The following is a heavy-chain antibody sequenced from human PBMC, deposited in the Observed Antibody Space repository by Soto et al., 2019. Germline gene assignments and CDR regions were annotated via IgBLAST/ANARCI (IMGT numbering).Heavy chain of an antibody. CDR1: GYSFTSYW. CDR3: ARQLRNYYDSSGYPDAFDI. CDR2: IYPGDSDT. J-gene: IGHJ3*02. D-gene: IGHD3-22*01. V-gene: IGHV5-51*01. Sequence: GESLKISCKGSGYSFTSYWIGWVRQMPGKGLEWMGIIYPGDSDTRYSPPFQGQVTISADKSISTAYLQWSSLKASDTAMYYCARQLRNYYDSSGYPDAFDIWGQGTMVTVSS.